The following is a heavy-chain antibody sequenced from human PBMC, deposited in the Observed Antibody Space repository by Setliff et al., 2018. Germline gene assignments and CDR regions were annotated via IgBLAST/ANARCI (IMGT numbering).Heavy chain of an antibody. Sequence: SETLSLTCPVSDDSISSRHYYWSWIRRPAGKGLEWLGQIYTSWSTNYNPSLKGRATLSIDASKRQFSLKLTSVTAADTAVYYRARMSGFQYMDVWGKGTTVTVSS. CDR3: ARMSGFQYMDV. V-gene: IGHV4-61*09. J-gene: IGHJ6*03. CDR1: DDSISSRHYY. CDR2: IYTSWST. D-gene: IGHD3-3*01.